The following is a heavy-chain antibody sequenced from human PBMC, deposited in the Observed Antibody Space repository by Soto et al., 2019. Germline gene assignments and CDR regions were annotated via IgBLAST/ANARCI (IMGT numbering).Heavy chain of an antibody. D-gene: IGHD2-2*02. CDR2: ISSSSSYI. J-gene: IGHJ4*02. CDR3: ARQYCSSTSCYKTVAS. V-gene: IGHV3-21*01. Sequence: GGSLRLSCAASGFTFSSYSMNWVRQAPGKGLEWVSSISSSSSYIYYADSVKGRFTISRDNAKNSLYLQMNSLRAEDTAVYYCARQYCSSTSCYKTVASWGQGTLVTVSS. CDR1: GFTFSSYS.